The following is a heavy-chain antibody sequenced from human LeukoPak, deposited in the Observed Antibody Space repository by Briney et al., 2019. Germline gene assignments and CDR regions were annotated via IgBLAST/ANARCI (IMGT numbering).Heavy chain of an antibody. D-gene: IGHD1-26*01. V-gene: IGHV3-23*01. CDR2: ISGSGGST. Sequence: GGSLRLSCAASGFTFSSYAMSWVRQAPGKGLEWVSAISGSGGSTYYADSVKGRFTISRDNSKNTLYLQMNSLRAEDTAVYYCAKERWRSYHPQRRGYFDYWGQGTLVTVSS. J-gene: IGHJ4*02. CDR3: AKERWRSYHPQRRGYFDY. CDR1: GFTFSSYA.